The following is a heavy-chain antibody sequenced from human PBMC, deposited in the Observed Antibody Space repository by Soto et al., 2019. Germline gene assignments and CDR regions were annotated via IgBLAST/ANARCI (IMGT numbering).Heavy chain of an antibody. V-gene: IGHV3-30*18. Sequence: LRLSCAASGFTFSSYGMHWVRQAPGKGLEWVAVISYDGSNKYYADSVKGRFTISRDNSKNTLYLQMNSLRAEDTAVYYCAKDAYYYDSSGYYSDYWGQGXLVTVHS. CDR3: AKDAYYYDSSGYYSDY. J-gene: IGHJ4*02. CDR2: ISYDGSNK. D-gene: IGHD3-22*01. CDR1: GFTFSSYG.